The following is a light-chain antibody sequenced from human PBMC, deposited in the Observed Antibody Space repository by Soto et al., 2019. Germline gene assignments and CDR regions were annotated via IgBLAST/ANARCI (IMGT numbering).Light chain of an antibody. J-gene: IGKJ1*01. Sequence: VMTQSPATLSVSPGDRAILSCRASHSVNTNLAWYQQRPGQPPRLLIYGASTRASDVPGRFSGSGSGREFTLTISSLQSEDFAVYYCQQYNNWPPWTFGQGTKVDIK. CDR3: QQYNNWPPWT. CDR1: HSVNTN. CDR2: GAS. V-gene: IGKV3-15*01.